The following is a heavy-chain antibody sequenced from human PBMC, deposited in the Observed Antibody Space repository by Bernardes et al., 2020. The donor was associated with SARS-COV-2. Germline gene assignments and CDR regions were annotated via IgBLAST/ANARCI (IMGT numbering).Heavy chain of an antibody. CDR1: GFTFSSYA. V-gene: IGHV3-23*01. CDR2: ISGSGGST. Sequence: GSLRLSCVASGFTFSSYAMSWVRQAPGKGLEWVSAISGSGGSTFYAGPVKGRFTISRDNSKTTLFLQMNSLRAEDTAIYYCAKVPPGGGYAFDIWGQGTMVTVSS. CDR3: AKVPPGGGYAFDI. D-gene: IGHD2-8*02. J-gene: IGHJ3*02.